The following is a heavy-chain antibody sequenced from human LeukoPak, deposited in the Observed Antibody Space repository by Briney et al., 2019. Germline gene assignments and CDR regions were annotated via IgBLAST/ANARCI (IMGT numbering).Heavy chain of an antibody. V-gene: IGHV4-4*02. J-gene: IGHJ4*02. Sequence: SGTLSLTCAVSGGSISSSNWWSWVRQPPGKGLEWIGEINHSGSTNYNPSLKSRVTISVDTSKNQFSLKLSSVTAADTAVYYCARGLRRWLQFRGGIDYWGQGTLVTVSS. D-gene: IGHD5-24*01. CDR3: ARGLRRWLQFRGGIDY. CDR2: INHSGST. CDR1: GGSISSSNW.